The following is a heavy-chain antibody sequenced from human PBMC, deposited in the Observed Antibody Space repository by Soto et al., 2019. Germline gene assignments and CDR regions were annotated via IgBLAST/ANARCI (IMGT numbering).Heavy chain of an antibody. V-gene: IGHV4-59*01. CDR3: ARVGGLAARTFDY. J-gene: IGHJ4*02. Sequence: SETLSLTCTVSGGSISDVYWSWIRQPPGKGLEWIGYIYYSGSTNYNLSLKSRVTISVDTSKNQFSLNLRSMSPADTAVYYCARVGGLAARTFDYWGPGTLVTVSS. D-gene: IGHD6-6*01. CDR1: GGSISDVY. CDR2: IYYSGST.